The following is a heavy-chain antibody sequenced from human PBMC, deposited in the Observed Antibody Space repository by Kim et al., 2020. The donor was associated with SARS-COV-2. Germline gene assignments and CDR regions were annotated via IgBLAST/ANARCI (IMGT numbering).Heavy chain of an antibody. V-gene: IGHV3-33*01. Sequence: GGSLRLSCAASGFTFSSYGMHWVRQAPGKGLEWVAVIWYDGSNKYYADSVKGRFTISRDNSKNTLYLQMNSLRAEDTAVYYCARDAIPRYCSGGSCYSPAEYFQHWGQGTLVTVSS. CDR1: GFTFSSYG. CDR3: ARDAIPRYCSGGSCYSPAEYFQH. J-gene: IGHJ1*01. CDR2: IWYDGSNK. D-gene: IGHD2-15*01.